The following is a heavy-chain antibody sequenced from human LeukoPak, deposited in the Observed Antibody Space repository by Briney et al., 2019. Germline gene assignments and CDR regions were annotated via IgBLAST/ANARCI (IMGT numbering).Heavy chain of an antibody. Sequence: SVKVSCKASGGTFSSYAISWVRQAPGQGLEWMGGIIPIFGTANYAQKFQGRVTITADESTSTAYMELSSLRAEDTAVYYCAKGSGRYCSGGSCYSLYWGQGTLVTVSS. D-gene: IGHD2-15*01. CDR2: IIPIFGTA. CDR1: GGTFSSYA. J-gene: IGHJ4*02. CDR3: AKGSGRYCSGGSCYSLY. V-gene: IGHV1-69*13.